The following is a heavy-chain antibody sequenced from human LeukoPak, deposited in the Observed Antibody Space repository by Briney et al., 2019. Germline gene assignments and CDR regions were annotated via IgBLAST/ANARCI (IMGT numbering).Heavy chain of an antibody. CDR3: VRDRNGYDFVL. CDR1: GYTFTGYY. J-gene: IGHJ4*02. V-gene: IGHV1-2*02. CDR2: LNSNTGGT. Sequence: ASVKVSCKASGYTFTGYYVHWMRQAPGQGLEWMGWLNSNTGGTIYAQKFQGRVTMTRDTSISTAYMELSRLRSDDTAVYYCVRDRNGYDFVLWGQGAVVSVSS. D-gene: IGHD5-12*01.